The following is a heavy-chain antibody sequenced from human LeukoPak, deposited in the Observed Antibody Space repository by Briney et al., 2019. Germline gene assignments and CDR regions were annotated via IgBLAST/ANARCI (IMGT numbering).Heavy chain of an antibody. CDR3: ARDLSRWLVSDY. D-gene: IGHD5-12*01. V-gene: IGHV3-7*05. CDR1: GFTFSSYW. J-gene: IGHJ4*02. Sequence: GGSLRLSCAASGFTFSSYWMSWVRQAPGKGLEWVATIKHDRSDKYYVDSVKGRFTISRDNAKNSLYLQMNSLRAEDTALYYCARDLSRWLVSDYWGQGTLVSVSS. CDR2: IKHDRSDK.